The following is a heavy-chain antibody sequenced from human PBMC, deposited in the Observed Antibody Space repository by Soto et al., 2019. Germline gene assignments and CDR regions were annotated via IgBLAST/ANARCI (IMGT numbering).Heavy chain of an antibody. CDR3: AKDQLRGVRGVITYYYGMDV. CDR2: ISYDGSNK. CDR1: GFTFSSYG. V-gene: IGHV3-30*18. D-gene: IGHD3-10*01. J-gene: IGHJ6*02. Sequence: QVQLVESGGGVVQPGRSLRLSCAASGFTFSSYGMHWVRQAPGKGLEWVAVISYDGSNKYYADSVKGRFTISRDNSKNTLYLQVNSLRAEDTAVYYCAKDQLRGVRGVITYYYGMDVWGQGTTVTASS.